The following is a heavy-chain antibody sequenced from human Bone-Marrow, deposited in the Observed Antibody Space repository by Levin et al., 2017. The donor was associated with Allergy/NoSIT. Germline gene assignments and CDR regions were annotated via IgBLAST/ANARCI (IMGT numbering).Heavy chain of an antibody. J-gene: IGHJ4*02. Sequence: GGSLRLSCEASGFSFSTYAMTWVRQAPGKGLEWVSAMSGTGGPTYYADSVKGRFTISRDTSKNTVYLQMDSLRVEDTAVYYCAKDWGYNYGIQEHWGQGTLVTVSS. CDR1: GFSFSTYA. D-gene: IGHD5-18*01. V-gene: IGHV3-23*01. CDR2: MSGTGGPT. CDR3: AKDWGYNYGIQEH.